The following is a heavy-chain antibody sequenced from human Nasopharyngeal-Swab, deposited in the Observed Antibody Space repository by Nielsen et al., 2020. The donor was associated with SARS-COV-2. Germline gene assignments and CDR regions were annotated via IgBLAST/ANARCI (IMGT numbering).Heavy chain of an antibody. J-gene: IGHJ5*02. CDR1: GGTFSSYA. CDR2: IIPILGIA. D-gene: IGHD6-13*01. CDR3: ARDRGYSSSWYGGNWFDP. V-gene: IGHV1-69*10. Sequence: KVSCKASGGTFSSYAISWVRQAPGQGLEWMGGIIPILGIANYAQKFQGRVTITADKSTSTAYMELSSLRSEDTAVYYCARDRGYSSSWYGGNWFDPWGQGTLVTASS.